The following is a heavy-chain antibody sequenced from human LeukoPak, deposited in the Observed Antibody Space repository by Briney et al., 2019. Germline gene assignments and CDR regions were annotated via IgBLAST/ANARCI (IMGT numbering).Heavy chain of an antibody. Sequence: PGGSLRLSCAASGFTFTSYWMNWVRQAPGKGLEWVAIIKQDGSEKYYVDSVKGRFTISRDNAKNSLYLQMSSLRAEDTAVYYCAKVGAYSSSWYFDYWGQGTLVTVSS. V-gene: IGHV3-7*01. CDR3: AKVGAYSSSWYFDY. J-gene: IGHJ4*02. CDR1: GFTFTSYW. CDR2: IKQDGSEK. D-gene: IGHD6-13*01.